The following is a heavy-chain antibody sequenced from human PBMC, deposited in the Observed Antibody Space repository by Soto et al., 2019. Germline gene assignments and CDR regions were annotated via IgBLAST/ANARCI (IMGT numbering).Heavy chain of an antibody. J-gene: IGHJ4*02. D-gene: IGHD3-3*01. Sequence: EVQLVESGGGLVQPGGSLRLSCAASGFTFSSYSMNWVRQAPGKGLEWVSYISSSSSTIYYADSVKGRFTISRDNAKNSLYLQMNSLRDEDTALYYCVKDKERGGYDSDFDSWGQGTLVTVSS. CDR2: ISSSSSTI. V-gene: IGHV3-48*02. CDR3: VKDKERGGYDSDFDS. CDR1: GFTFSSYS.